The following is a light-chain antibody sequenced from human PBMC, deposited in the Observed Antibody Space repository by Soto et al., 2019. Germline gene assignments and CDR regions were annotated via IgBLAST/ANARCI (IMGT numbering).Light chain of an antibody. Sequence: DIQMTHSPSTLSASVGDRVTITCRASQSITNRLAWYQQKPGKAPKVLIYDASNLEYGVPSRFSGSGFGTEFILTISSLQPDDFATYCCQHYGGSPETFGQGTKVDI. CDR3: QHYGGSPET. CDR1: QSITNR. V-gene: IGKV1-5*01. J-gene: IGKJ1*01. CDR2: DAS.